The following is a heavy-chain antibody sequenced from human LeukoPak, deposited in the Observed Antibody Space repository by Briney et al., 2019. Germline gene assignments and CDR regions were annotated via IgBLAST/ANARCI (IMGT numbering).Heavy chain of an antibody. CDR3: ARGRSLEWLLVRAYYYMDV. Sequence: SETLSLTCAVYGGSFSGYYWSWIRQPPGKGLEWIGEINHSGSTNYNPSLKSRVTISVDTSKNQFSLKLSSVTAADMAVYYCARGRSLEWLLVRAYYYMDVWGKGTTVTVSS. CDR1: GGSFSGYY. J-gene: IGHJ6*03. CDR2: INHSGST. V-gene: IGHV4-34*01. D-gene: IGHD3-3*01.